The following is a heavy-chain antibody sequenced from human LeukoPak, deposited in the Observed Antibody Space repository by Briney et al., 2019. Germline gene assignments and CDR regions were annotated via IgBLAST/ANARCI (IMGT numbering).Heavy chain of an antibody. CDR3: ARGGLYCSSTSCYPLGYYYYYMDV. CDR1: GYTFTSYD. D-gene: IGHD2-2*01. Sequence: ASVKVSCKASGYTFTSYDINWVRQATGQGLEWMGWMNPNSGNTGYAQKFQGRVTMTRNTSISIAYMELSSLRSEDTAVYYCARGGLYCSSTSCYPLGYYYYYMDVWGKGTTVTVSS. J-gene: IGHJ6*03. CDR2: MNPNSGNT. V-gene: IGHV1-8*01.